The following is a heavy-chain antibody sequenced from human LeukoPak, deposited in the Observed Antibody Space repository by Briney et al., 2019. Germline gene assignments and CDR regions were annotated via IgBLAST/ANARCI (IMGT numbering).Heavy chain of an antibody. J-gene: IGHJ5*02. D-gene: IGHD1-26*01. CDR1: GGTFSSYA. CDR3: ARDEWSGSYQGSWFDP. V-gene: IGHV1-69*04. CDR2: IIPILGIA. Sequence: SVKVSCKASGGTFSSYAISWVRQAPGQGLEWMGRIIPILGIANYAQKFQGRVTITADKSTSTAYMELSSLRSEDTAVYYCARDEWSGSYQGSWFDPWGQGTLVTVSS.